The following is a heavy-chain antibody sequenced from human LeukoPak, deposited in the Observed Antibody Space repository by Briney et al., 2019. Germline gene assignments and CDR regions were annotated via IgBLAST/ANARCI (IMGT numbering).Heavy chain of an antibody. V-gene: IGHV3-21*01. CDR1: GFTFSSYS. CDR2: ISSSSSYI. Sequence: GGSLRLSCAASGFTFSSYSMNWVRQAPGKGLEWVSSISSSSSYIYYADSVKGRFTISRDNAKNSLYLQMNSLRAEDTAVYYCAKDRIEKRVAGYYFDYWGQGTLVTVSS. D-gene: IGHD6-19*01. J-gene: IGHJ4*02. CDR3: AKDRIEKRVAGYYFDY.